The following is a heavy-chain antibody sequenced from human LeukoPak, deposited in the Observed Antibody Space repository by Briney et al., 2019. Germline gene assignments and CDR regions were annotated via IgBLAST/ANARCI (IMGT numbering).Heavy chain of an antibody. J-gene: IGHJ4*02. D-gene: IGHD3-10*01. Sequence: GRSLRLSCAASGFTFDDYAMHWVRQAPGTGLEWVSGISWNSRGLGYADSVKGRFTISRNNARNSLYLQMNSLRPEDTAFYYCAKDFGSHYGSGTYVDYWGRGTLVTVSS. CDR3: AKDFGSHYGSGTYVDY. V-gene: IGHV3-9*01. CDR2: ISWNSRGL. CDR1: GFTFDDYA.